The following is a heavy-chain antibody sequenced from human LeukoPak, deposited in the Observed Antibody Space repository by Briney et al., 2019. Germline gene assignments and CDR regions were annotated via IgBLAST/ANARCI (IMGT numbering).Heavy chain of an antibody. CDR1: GGSISSYY. J-gene: IGHJ4*02. V-gene: IGHV4-59*12. Sequence: SETLSLTCTVSGGSISSYYWSWIRQPPGKGLEWIGYIYYSGSTNYNPSLKSRVTISVDTSKNQFSLKLSSVTAAHTAVYYCARLVATILDYWGQGTLVAVSS. CDR3: ARLVATILDY. CDR2: IYYSGST. D-gene: IGHD5-12*01.